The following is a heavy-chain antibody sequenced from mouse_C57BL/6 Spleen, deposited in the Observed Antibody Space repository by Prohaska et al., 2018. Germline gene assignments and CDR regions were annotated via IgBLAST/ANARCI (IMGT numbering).Heavy chain of an antibody. CDR3: ARGGFYYGNYDYAMDY. V-gene: IGHV1-19*01. J-gene: IGHJ4*01. D-gene: IGHD2-1*01. CDR2: INPYNGGT. Sequence: HGKSLEWIGVINPYNGGTSYNQKFKGKATLTVDKSSSTAYMELNSLTSEDSAVYYCARGGFYYGNYDYAMDYWGQGTSVTVSS.